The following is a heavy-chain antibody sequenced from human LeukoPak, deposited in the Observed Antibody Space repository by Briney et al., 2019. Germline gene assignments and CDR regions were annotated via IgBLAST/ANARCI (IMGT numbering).Heavy chain of an antibody. V-gene: IGHV3-33*08. CDR1: GFTYSHYG. D-gene: IGHD4-11*01. Sequence: GSLRLSCAASGFTYSHYGMHWVRQAPGKGLEWVAVIWSDGTGKYYSDAVKGRFTISRDNSRNTLDLQMDSLRGDDTAVYYCARDAERGFDYSNSLKYWGQGTLVTVSS. CDR3: ARDAERGFDYSNSLKY. CDR2: IWSDGTGK. J-gene: IGHJ4*02.